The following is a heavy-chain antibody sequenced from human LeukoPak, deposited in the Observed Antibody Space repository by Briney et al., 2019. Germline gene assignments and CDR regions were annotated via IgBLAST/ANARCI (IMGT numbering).Heavy chain of an antibody. Sequence: PSETLSLTCTVSGGSISSSSYYWGWIRQPPGKGLEWIGSIYYSGSTYYNPSLKSRVTISIDTSKNQFSLNLNSLTAADTAVYYCARESSVWSEPFDYWGQGTLVTVSS. J-gene: IGHJ4*02. CDR1: GGSISSSSYY. V-gene: IGHV4-39*07. CDR3: ARESSVWSEPFDY. D-gene: IGHD6-19*01. CDR2: IYYSGST.